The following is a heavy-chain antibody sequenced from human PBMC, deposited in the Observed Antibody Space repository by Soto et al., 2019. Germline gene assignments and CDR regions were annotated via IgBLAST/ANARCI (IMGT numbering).Heavy chain of an antibody. J-gene: IGHJ5*02. Sequence: SVKVSCKASGGTFSSYAISWVQQAPGQGLEWMGGIIPIFGTANYAQKFQGRVTITADESTSTAYMELSSLRSEDTAVYYCARSRSSIAALDWFDPWGQGTLVTVSS. CDR3: ARSRSSIAALDWFDP. CDR2: IIPIFGTA. D-gene: IGHD6-6*01. V-gene: IGHV1-69*13. CDR1: GGTFSSYA.